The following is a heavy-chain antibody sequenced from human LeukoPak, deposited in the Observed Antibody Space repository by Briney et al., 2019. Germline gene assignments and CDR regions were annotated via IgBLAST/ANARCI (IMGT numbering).Heavy chain of an antibody. V-gene: IGHV3-9*01. CDR1: GFTFDDYA. D-gene: IGHD6-6*01. CDR3: AKLLWAEYSSSSALDY. Sequence: PGRSLRLSCAASGFTFDDYAMHWVRQAPGKGLEWVSGISWNSGSIGYADSVKGRFTISRDNSKNTLYLQMNSLRAEDTAVYYCAKLLWAEYSSSSALDYWGQGTLVTVSS. J-gene: IGHJ4*02. CDR2: ISWNSGSI.